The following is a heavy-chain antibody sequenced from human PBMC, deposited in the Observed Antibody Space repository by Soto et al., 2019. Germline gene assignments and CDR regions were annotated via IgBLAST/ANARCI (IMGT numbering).Heavy chain of an antibody. D-gene: IGHD6-19*01. CDR1: GFTFSSYA. V-gene: IGHV3-23*01. CDR3: AKEVGYSSGWSEFDY. Sequence: EVQLLESGGGLVQPGGSLRLSCAASGFTFSSYAMSWVRQAPGKGLEWVSAISGSGISTYYADSVKGRFTISRDNSKNTMYRQMNSLRAEDTAAYYCAKEVGYSSGWSEFDYWGQGTLVTVSS. J-gene: IGHJ4*02. CDR2: ISGSGIST.